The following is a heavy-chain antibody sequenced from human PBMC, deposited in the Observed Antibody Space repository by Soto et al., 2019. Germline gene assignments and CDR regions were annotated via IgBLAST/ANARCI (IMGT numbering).Heavy chain of an antibody. CDR1: GFTFSSYA. V-gene: IGHV3-23*01. D-gene: IGHD3-3*01. Sequence: PGGSLRLSCAASGFTFSSYAMSWVRQAPGKGLEWVSAISGSGGSTYYADSVKGRFTISRDNSKNTLYLQMNSLRAEDTAVYYCAKDITIFGVVTQSPYFDYWGQGTLVTVSS. CDR3: AKDITIFGVVTQSPYFDY. J-gene: IGHJ4*02. CDR2: ISGSGGST.